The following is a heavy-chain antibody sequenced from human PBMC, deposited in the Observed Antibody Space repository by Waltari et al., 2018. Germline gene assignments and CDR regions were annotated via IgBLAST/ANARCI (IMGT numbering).Heavy chain of an antibody. Sequence: QLQLQESGPGLVKPSETLSLTCTVSGGSISSSSYYWGWIRQPPGKGLEWIGSIYYSGSTYYNPSLKSRVTISVDTSKNQFSLKLSSMTAADTAVYYCARGPRSTVTDWYFDLWGRGTLVTVSS. J-gene: IGHJ2*01. D-gene: IGHD4-4*01. V-gene: IGHV4-39*07. CDR2: IYYSGST. CDR1: GGSISSSSYY. CDR3: ARGPRSTVTDWYFDL.